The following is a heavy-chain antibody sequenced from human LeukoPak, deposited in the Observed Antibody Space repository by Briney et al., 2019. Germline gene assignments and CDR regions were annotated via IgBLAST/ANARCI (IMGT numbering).Heavy chain of an antibody. V-gene: IGHV1-18*01. CDR2: SSAYNGNT. D-gene: IGHD2-2*01. Sequence: ASVKVSCKASGYTFTSYGISWVRQAPGQGLEWMGWSSAYNGNTNYAQKLLGRVTMTTDTSTSTDYMELRSLRSDDTAVYYCARDSTCSSTSCYESYYYYGMDVWGQGTTVTVSS. CDR3: ARDSTCSSTSCYESYYYYGMDV. J-gene: IGHJ6*02. CDR1: GYTFTSYG.